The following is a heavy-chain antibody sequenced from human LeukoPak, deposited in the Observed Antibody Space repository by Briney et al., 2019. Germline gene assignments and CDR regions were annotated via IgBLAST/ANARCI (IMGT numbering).Heavy chain of an antibody. Sequence: GGSLRLSCAASGFTFSNYWMSWVRQAPGKGLQWVANIKQDGSEKYYVDSVKGRFTISRDDAKKSLYLQMNSLRAEDTAVYYCARSGCSGGSCLFDYWGQGTLVTVSS. CDR3: ARSGCSGGSCLFDY. V-gene: IGHV3-7*01. D-gene: IGHD2-15*01. CDR1: GFTFSNYW. CDR2: IKQDGSEK. J-gene: IGHJ4*02.